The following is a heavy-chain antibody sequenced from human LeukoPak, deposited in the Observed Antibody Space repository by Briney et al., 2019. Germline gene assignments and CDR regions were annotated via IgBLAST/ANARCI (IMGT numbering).Heavy chain of an antibody. CDR1: GLTFSSYA. Sequence: GGPLRLSCGASGLTFSSYAMHWVRQAPGKGLEWVVVISYDGSNKYYADSVKGRFTISRDNSKNTLYLQMNSLRAEDTAVYYCARDAYDSSLFDIWGQGTMVTVSS. J-gene: IGHJ3*02. V-gene: IGHV3-30*04. CDR3: ARDAYDSSLFDI. CDR2: ISYDGSNK. D-gene: IGHD3-22*01.